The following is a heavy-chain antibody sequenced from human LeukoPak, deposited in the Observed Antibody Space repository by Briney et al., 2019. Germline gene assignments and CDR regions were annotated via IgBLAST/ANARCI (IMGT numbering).Heavy chain of an antibody. CDR3: AREGSSGYYYYYYYMDV. Sequence: GASVKVSCKASGYTFTSYDINWVRQATGQGLEWMGWMNPNSGNTGYAQKFQGRVTMTRNTSISTAYMELSSLRSEDTAVYYCAREGSSGYYYYYYYMDVWGKGTTVTISS. D-gene: IGHD3-22*01. CDR2: MNPNSGNT. CDR1: GYTFTSYD. J-gene: IGHJ6*03. V-gene: IGHV1-8*01.